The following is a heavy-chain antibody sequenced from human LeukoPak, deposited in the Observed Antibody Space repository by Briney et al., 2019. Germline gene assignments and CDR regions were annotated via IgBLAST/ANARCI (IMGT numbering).Heavy chain of an antibody. Sequence: SETLSLTCTVSGGSINSSSYYWGWIRQPPGKGLEWMGTIYYSGRAYYNPSLKSRVTVSVDTSKNQFSLKLSSVTAADTAVYYCARYVAVAGTIKWFDPWGQGTLVTVSS. CDR3: ARYVAVAGTIKWFDP. D-gene: IGHD6-19*01. CDR1: GGSINSSSYY. V-gene: IGHV4-39*01. J-gene: IGHJ5*02. CDR2: IYYSGRA.